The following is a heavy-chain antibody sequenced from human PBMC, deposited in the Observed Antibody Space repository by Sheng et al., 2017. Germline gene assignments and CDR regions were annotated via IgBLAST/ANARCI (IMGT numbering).Heavy chain of an antibody. J-gene: IGHJ5*02. CDR3: ARDPIRYYGSALLGWFDP. CDR1: GFTFSSYW. V-gene: IGHV3-74*01. CDR2: INSDGSST. D-gene: IGHD3-10*01. Sequence: EVQLVESGGGLVQPGGSLRLSCAASGFTFSSYWMHWVRQAPGKGLVWVSRINSDGSSTSYADSVKGRFTISRDNAKNTLYLQMNSLRAEDTAVYYCARDPIRYYGSALLGWFDPWGQGTLVTVSS.